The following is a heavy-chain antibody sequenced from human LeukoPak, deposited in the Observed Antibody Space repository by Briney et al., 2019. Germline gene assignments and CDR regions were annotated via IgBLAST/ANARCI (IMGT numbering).Heavy chain of an antibody. Sequence: GGSLRLSCAAYGFTFSSYEMTWVRQAPGKGLEWVSYISSSGSTIYYADSVKGRFTISRDNAKNSLYLQMNSLRAEDTAVYYCARQRGDILTGYYMPREFDYWGQGTLVTVSS. CDR3: ARQRGDILTGYYMPREFDY. CDR2: ISSSGSTI. CDR1: GFTFSSYE. V-gene: IGHV3-48*03. D-gene: IGHD3-9*01. J-gene: IGHJ4*02.